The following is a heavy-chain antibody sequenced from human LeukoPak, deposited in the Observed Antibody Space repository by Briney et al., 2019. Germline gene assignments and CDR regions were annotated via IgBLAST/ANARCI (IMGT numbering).Heavy chain of an antibody. Sequence: SGGSLRLSCAASGFTFSNYWMHWVRHAPGKGLVWVSRINSDGISTGYADSVKGRFTVSRDNAKKTLYLQMNSLRAEDTAVYYCARDVGNFDYWGQGTLVTVSS. J-gene: IGHJ4*02. CDR3: ARDVGNFDY. V-gene: IGHV3-74*01. CDR1: GFTFSNYW. CDR2: INSDGIST.